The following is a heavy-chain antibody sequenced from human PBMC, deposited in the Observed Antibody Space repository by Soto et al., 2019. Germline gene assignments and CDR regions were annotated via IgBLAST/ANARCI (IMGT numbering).Heavy chain of an antibody. CDR2: MNPNSGNT. Sequence: ASLKLSCKSSGYTFTSYDINWLRHATGQGLEWMGWMNPNSGNTGYAQKFQGRVTMTRNTSISTAYMELGSLRSEDTAVYYCARGSGGDYYGSGSDYYYYMDVWGKGTTVTVSS. D-gene: IGHD3-10*01. CDR3: ARGSGGDYYGSGSDYYYYMDV. V-gene: IGHV1-8*01. CDR1: GYTFTSYD. J-gene: IGHJ6*03.